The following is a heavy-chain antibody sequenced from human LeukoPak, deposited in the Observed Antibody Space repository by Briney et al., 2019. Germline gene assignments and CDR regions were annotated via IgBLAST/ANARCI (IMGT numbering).Heavy chain of an antibody. CDR1: GFTFSSYA. CDR2: ISYDGSNK. CDR3: ARDGYNYVSAFDI. J-gene: IGHJ3*02. D-gene: IGHD5-24*01. Sequence: AGGSLRLSCAASGFTFSSYAMHWVRQAPGKGLEWVAVISYDGSNKYYADSVKGRFTISRDNSKNTLYLQMNSLRAEDTAVYYCARDGYNYVSAFDIWGQGTMVTVSS. V-gene: IGHV3-30-3*01.